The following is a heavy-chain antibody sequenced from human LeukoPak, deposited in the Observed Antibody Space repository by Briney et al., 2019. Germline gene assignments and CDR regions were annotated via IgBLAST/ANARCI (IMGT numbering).Heavy chain of an antibody. Sequence: GGSLRLSCAASGFTFSSYAMHWVRQAPGKGLEWVSVISDDGNTKYYADSVKGRFTISRDNSKNTLYLQMNSLRAEDTAVYYCAKDPSRGSGWYSDYWGQGTLVTVSS. CDR1: GFTFSSYA. J-gene: IGHJ4*02. V-gene: IGHV3-30-3*01. CDR2: ISDDGNTK. CDR3: AKDPSRGSGWYSDY. D-gene: IGHD6-19*01.